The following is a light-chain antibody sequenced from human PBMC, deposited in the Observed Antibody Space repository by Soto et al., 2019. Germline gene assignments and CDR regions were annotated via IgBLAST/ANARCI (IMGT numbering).Light chain of an antibody. J-gene: IGLJ2*01. CDR1: SSNMGSNT. Sequence: QSVLTQPPSASGTPGQGVAISCSGSSSNMGSNTVNWYQHLPGTAPKLLIYNDNQRPSGVPDRFFGSKSGTSASLDITGLQSEDEADYYCAAWDGSLNHILFGGGTKVTVL. V-gene: IGLV1-44*01. CDR2: NDN. CDR3: AAWDGSLNHIL.